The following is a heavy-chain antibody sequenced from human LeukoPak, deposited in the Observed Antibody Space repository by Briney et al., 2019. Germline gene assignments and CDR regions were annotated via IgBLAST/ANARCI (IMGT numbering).Heavy chain of an antibody. D-gene: IGHD1-1*01. CDR2: ISSSSSTI. V-gene: IGHV3-48*02. J-gene: IGHJ6*02. Sequence: QAGGSLRLSCAASGFTFSSYSMNWVRQAPGKGLEWVSYISSSSSTIYYADSVKGRFTISRDNAKNSLYLQMNSLRDEDTAVYYCARPWNYYCYYGMDVWGQGTTVTVSS. CDR3: ARPWNYYCYYGMDV. CDR1: GFTFSSYS.